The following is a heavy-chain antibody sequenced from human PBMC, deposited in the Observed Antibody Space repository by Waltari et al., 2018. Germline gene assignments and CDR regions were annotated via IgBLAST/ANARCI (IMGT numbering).Heavy chain of an antibody. J-gene: IGHJ3*02. Sequence: EVQLVESGGGLVKPGGSLRRSCAASGFTFSSYSMHWFRQAPGKGLEGVSSISSSSSYIYYADSVKGRFTISRDNAKNSLYLQMNSLRAEDTAVYYCARDIGYGAFDIWGQGTMVTVSS. D-gene: IGHD5-12*01. CDR2: ISSSSSYI. CDR3: ARDIGYGAFDI. V-gene: IGHV3-21*01. CDR1: GFTFSSYS.